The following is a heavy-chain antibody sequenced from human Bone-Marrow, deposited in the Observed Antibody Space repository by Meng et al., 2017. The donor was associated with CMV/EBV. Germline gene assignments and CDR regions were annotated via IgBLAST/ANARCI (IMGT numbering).Heavy chain of an antibody. CDR2: IIPIFGTA. CDR1: GGTFSSYA. J-gene: IGHJ6*02. D-gene: IGHD3-3*01. CDR3: ARDEGVDNNNYYYYGMDV. Sequence: SVKVSCKASGGTFSSYAISWVRQAPGQGLEWMGGIIPIFGTANYAQKFQGRVTITTDKSTSTAYMELRSRRSEDTAVDYCARDEGVDNNNYYYYGMDVWGQGTTVTVSS. V-gene: IGHV1-69*05.